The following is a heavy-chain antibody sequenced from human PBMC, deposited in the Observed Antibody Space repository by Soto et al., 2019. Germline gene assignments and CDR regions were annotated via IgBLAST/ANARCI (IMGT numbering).Heavy chain of an antibody. V-gene: IGHV1-18*04. Sequence: ASVKVSCKASGYTFTIYGISWVRQAPGQGLEWMGWISAYNVNTNYAQKIQGRVTMRTETSTSTAYMELRSLRSDDTAVYYCARERDLWTYTYDYWGQGTLVTVSS. CDR2: ISAYNVNT. D-gene: IGHD3-3*01. J-gene: IGHJ4*02. CDR1: GYTFTIYG. CDR3: ARERDLWTYTYDY.